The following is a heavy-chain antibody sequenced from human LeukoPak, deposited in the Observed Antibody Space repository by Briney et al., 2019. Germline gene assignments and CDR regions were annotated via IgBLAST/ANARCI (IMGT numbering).Heavy chain of an antibody. Sequence: SETLSLTCTVSGGSISSGGYYWSWIRQPPGKGLEWIGYIYYSGSTNYNPSLKSRVTISVDTSKNQFSLKLSSVTAADTAVYYCARLRCSSTSCYTHYYYGMDVWGQGTTVTVSS. V-gene: IGHV4-61*08. J-gene: IGHJ6*02. CDR2: IYYSGST. D-gene: IGHD2-2*02. CDR3: ARLRCSSTSCYTHYYYGMDV. CDR1: GGSISSGGYY.